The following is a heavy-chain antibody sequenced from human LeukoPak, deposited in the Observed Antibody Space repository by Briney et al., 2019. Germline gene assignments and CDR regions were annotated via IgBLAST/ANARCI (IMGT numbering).Heavy chain of an antibody. CDR2: ISAYNGNT. CDR3: ARDRGWELPNHDAFDI. Sequence: GASVKVSCKASGYTFTSYGISWVRQAPGQGLEWMGWISAYNGNTNYAQKLQGRVTMTTDTSTSTAYMELRSLRSDDTAVYYCARDRGWELPNHDAFDIWGQGTMVTVSS. CDR1: GYTFTSYG. V-gene: IGHV1-18*01. J-gene: IGHJ3*02. D-gene: IGHD1-26*01.